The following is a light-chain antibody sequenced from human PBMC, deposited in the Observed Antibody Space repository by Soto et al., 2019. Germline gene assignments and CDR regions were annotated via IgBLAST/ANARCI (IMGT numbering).Light chain of an antibody. CDR1: SRDVGSYNL. CDR2: EVS. CDR3: CSYAGSSTYV. J-gene: IGLJ1*01. Sequence: QSVLTQPASVSGXXGXXITISCTGTSRDVGSYNLVSWYQQHPGKAPKLMIYEVSKRPSGVSNRFSGSKSGNTASLTISGLQAEDEADYYCCSYAGSSTYVFGTGTKVTVL. V-gene: IGLV2-23*02.